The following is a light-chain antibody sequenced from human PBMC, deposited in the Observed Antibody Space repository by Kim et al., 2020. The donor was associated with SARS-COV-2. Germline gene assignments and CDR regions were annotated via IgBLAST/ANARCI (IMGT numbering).Light chain of an antibody. J-gene: IGKJ4*01. CDR1: QKIGDY. V-gene: IGKV3-11*01. Sequence: EIVLTQSPATLSLSPGDRATLSCRASQKIGDYLAWYQQKPGQPPRLLIYDASRRATGLPARFSGSGSETDFTLTISSLQPEDFGVYYCQHRSNWSSLIFGGGTKVDIK. CDR3: QHRSNWSSLI. CDR2: DAS.